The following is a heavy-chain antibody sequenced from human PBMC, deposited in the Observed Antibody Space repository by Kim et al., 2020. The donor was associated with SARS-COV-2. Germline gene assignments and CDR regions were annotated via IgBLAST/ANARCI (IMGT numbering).Heavy chain of an antibody. V-gene: IGHV3-23*01. CDR3: CSPYAGTLSRLNWFDP. Sequence: GGSLRLSCVGTGLTFSTYAMSWVRQAPGKGLEWLAAISGSGSDTYYADSVKGRFSISRDNAKNTQYLQMNSLRAEDTAVYYCCSPYAGTLSRLNWFDPWGQGTLVTVSS. CDR1: GLTFSTYA. CDR2: ISGSGSDT. J-gene: IGHJ5*02. D-gene: IGHD2-2*01.